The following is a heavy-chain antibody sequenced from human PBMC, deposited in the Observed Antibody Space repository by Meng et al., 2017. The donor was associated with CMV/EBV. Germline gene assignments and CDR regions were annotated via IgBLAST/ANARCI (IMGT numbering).Heavy chain of an antibody. Sequence: GPLRLSCAVYGGSFSGYYWSWNRQPPGKGLEWIGEINHSGSTNYNPSLKSRVTISVDTSKNQFSLKLSSVTAADTAVYYCARNQWLGPFDYWGQGTLVTVSS. CDR2: INHSGST. D-gene: IGHD6-19*01. V-gene: IGHV4-34*01. J-gene: IGHJ4*02. CDR1: GGSFSGYY. CDR3: ARNQWLGPFDY.